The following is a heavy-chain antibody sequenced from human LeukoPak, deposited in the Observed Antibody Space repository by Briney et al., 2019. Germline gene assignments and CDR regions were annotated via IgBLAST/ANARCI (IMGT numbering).Heavy chain of an antibody. CDR2: ISYDGSNK. Sequence: GRSLRLSCAASGFTFSSYSIHWVRRAPGKGLEWVAVISYDGSNKYYADSVKGRFTISRDNSKNTLYLQMNSLRAEDTAVYYCASDAGEVVPAALDVWGKGTTVTVSS. J-gene: IGHJ6*04. D-gene: IGHD2-2*01. CDR1: GFTFSSYS. V-gene: IGHV3-30-3*01. CDR3: ASDAGEVVPAALDV.